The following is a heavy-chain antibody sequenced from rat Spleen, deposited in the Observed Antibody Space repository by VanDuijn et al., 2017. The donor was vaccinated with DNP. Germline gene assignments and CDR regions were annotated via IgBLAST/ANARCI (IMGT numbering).Heavy chain of an antibody. J-gene: IGHJ2*01. CDR1: GLTFSDYS. Sequence: EVQLVESGGGLVQPGRSLKLSCAASGLTFSDYSMAWVRQAPKKGLEWVATIIYDGSGAYYGDSVTGRFTISRDFAKSTLYLQMDSLRSEDSATYYCTTRGIYGGYDYWGQGVMVTVSS. D-gene: IGHD1-11*01. CDR2: IIYDGSGA. V-gene: IGHV5S10*01. CDR3: TTRGIYGGYDY.